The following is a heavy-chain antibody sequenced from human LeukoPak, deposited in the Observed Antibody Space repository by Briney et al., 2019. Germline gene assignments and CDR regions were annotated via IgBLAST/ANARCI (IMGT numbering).Heavy chain of an antibody. D-gene: IGHD2-21*02. V-gene: IGHV3-23*01. J-gene: IGHJ4*02. CDR2: ISGSGGST. Sequence: GGSLRLSCAASGFTFSSYAMSWVRQAPGKGLEWVSAISGSGGSTYYADSVKGRFTISRDNSKNTLYLQMNSLRAEDTAVYYCAKDLSLYCGGDCYRNEFYFDYWGQGTLVTVSS. CDR1: GFTFSSYA. CDR3: AKDLSLYCGGDCYRNEFYFDY.